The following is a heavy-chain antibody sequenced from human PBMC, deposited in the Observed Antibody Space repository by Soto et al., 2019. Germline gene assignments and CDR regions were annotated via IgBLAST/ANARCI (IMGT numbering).Heavy chain of an antibody. V-gene: IGHV3-48*02. Sequence: EVQLVESGGGLVQPGGSLRLSCAASGFTFSSYSMNWVRQAPGKGLEWVSYISSSSGNIYYADSVKGRFTISRDNAKNSLYLQMNSMRDEDTDVYYCAREDSGYDMGRYYSDMDVWGQGTTVTVSS. D-gene: IGHD5-12*01. CDR1: GFTFSSYS. CDR2: ISSSSGNI. CDR3: AREDSGYDMGRYYSDMDV. J-gene: IGHJ6*02.